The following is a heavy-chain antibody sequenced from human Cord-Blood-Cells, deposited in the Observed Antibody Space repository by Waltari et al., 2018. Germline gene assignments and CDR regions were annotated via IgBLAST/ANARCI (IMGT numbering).Heavy chain of an antibody. CDR3: AHFAPSYCSSTSCYYFDY. CDR1: GFSLSTSGVG. V-gene: IGHV2-5*01. CDR2: IYWNDDK. Sequence: QITLKESGPTLVKPTQTLTLTCTFSGFSLSTSGVGVGWVRQHPGKALEWLALIYWNDDKRYSPSLKGRLTITKDTSKNQVVLTMTNMDPVDTATYYCAHFAPSYCSSTSCYYFDYWGQGTLVTVSS. D-gene: IGHD2-2*01. J-gene: IGHJ4*02.